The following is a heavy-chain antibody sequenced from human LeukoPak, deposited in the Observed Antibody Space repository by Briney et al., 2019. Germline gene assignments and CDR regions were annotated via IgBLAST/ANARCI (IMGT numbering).Heavy chain of an antibody. V-gene: IGHV4-34*01. CDR1: GGSCDDYY. Sequence: PSETLSLTCDLSGGSCDDYYCSWIRQPPGKGLEWIGEIHPHGIFYYNSSLMSRVTISIDTSKTQFSLRPTSVTAADTAFYYCSRGRDRSKAGDHWGPGSLVTVSS. J-gene: IGHJ4*02. CDR3: SRGRDRSKAGDH. CDR2: IHPHGIF. D-gene: IGHD5-24*01.